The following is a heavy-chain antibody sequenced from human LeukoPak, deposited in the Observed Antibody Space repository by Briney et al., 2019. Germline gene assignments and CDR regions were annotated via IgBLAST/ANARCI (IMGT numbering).Heavy chain of an antibody. V-gene: IGHV4-59*08. J-gene: IGHJ4*02. CDR1: GGSISSYY. Sequence: SETLSLTCTVSGGSISSYYWSWIRQPPGKGLEWIGYIYYSGSTNHNPSLKSRLTISVEKSKNQFSLKLSSVTAAATAVYYCARHGTFFYDSSGYLPFDYWGQGTLVTVSS. D-gene: IGHD3-22*01. CDR3: ARHGTFFYDSSGYLPFDY. CDR2: IYYSGST.